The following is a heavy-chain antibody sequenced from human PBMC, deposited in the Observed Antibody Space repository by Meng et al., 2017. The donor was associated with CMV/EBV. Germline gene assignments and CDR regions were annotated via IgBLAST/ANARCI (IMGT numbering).Heavy chain of an antibody. CDR3: AGELPAAMCV. Sequence: ETLSLTCAASGFTFSNYAMSWVRQAPGKGLEWVSTISASGSTYYADSVKGRFTISRDNSKNTLYLQMNSLRAEDTAVYYCAGELPAAMCVWGQGTTVTVSS. CDR1: GFTFSNYA. V-gene: IGHV3-23*01. J-gene: IGHJ6*02. CDR2: ISASGST. D-gene: IGHD2-2*01.